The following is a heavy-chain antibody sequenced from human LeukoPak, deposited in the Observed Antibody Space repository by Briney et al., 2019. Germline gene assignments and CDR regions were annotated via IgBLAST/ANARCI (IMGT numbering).Heavy chain of an antibody. J-gene: IGHJ4*02. CDR2: ISGSGGST. CDR3: ARERNLEIAVAGTIFNY. D-gene: IGHD6-19*01. Sequence: GGSLRLSCAASGFTFSSYAMSWVRQAPGKGLEWVSAISGSGGSTYYADSVKGRFTISRDNSKNTLYLQMKSLRAKDTAVYYCARERNLEIAVAGTIFNYWGQGALVTVSS. CDR1: GFTFSSYA. V-gene: IGHV3-23*01.